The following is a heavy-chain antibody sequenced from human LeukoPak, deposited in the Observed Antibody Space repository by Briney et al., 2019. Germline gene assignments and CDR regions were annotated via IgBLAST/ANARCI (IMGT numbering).Heavy chain of an antibody. CDR3: AKDWGDGYNTMDYYYYYMDV. CDR1: GFTFSSYG. J-gene: IGHJ6*03. Sequence: PGGSLRLSCAASGFTFSSYGMHWVRQAPGKGLEWVAFIRYDGSNKYYADSVKGRFTISRGNSKNTLYLQMNSLRAEDTAVYYCAKDWGDGYNTMDYYYYYMDVWGKGTTVTVSS. D-gene: IGHD5-24*01. V-gene: IGHV3-30*02. CDR2: IRYDGSNK.